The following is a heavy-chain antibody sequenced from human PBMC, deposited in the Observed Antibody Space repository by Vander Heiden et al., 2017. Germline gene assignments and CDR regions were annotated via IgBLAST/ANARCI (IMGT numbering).Heavy chain of an antibody. D-gene: IGHD2-8*01. Sequence: QVQLVESGGGVVQPGRSLRLSCAASGFTFSSYAMHWVRQAPGKGLEWVAVISYDGSNKYYADSVKGRFTISRDNSKNTLYLQMNSLRAEDTAVYYCARDLMVWNGAFDYWGQGTLVTVSS. CDR1: GFTFSSYA. V-gene: IGHV3-30*04. CDR3: ARDLMVWNGAFDY. CDR2: ISYDGSNK. J-gene: IGHJ4*02.